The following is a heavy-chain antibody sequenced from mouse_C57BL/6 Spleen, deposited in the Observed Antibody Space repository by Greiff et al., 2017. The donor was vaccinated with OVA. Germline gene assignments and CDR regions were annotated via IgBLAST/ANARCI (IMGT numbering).Heavy chain of an antibody. CDR2: IDPSDSYT. CDR1: GYTFTSYW. V-gene: IGHV1-59*01. D-gene: IGHD2-2*01. J-gene: IGHJ4*01. Sequence: QVQLQQPGAELVRPGTSVKLSCKASGYTFTSYWMHWVKQRPGQGLEWIGVIDPSDSYTNYNQKFKGKATLTVDTSSSTAYMQLSSLTSEDSAVYYCARWGVTTGDYYAMDYWGQGTSVTVSS. CDR3: ARWGVTTGDYYAMDY.